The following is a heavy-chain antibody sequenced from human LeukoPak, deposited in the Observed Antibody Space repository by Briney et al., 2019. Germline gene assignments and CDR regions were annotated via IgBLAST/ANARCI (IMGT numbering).Heavy chain of an antibody. Sequence: PGGSLRLSCAASGFTFSSYSMTWVRQAPGKGLEWVSYISSSSTIYYADSVKGRFTISRDNAKNSLYLQMNRLRAEDTAVYYCATLTTGGYWGQGTLVTVSS. D-gene: IGHD3-9*01. CDR3: ATLTTGGY. J-gene: IGHJ4*02. CDR2: ISSSSTI. V-gene: IGHV3-48*01. CDR1: GFTFSSYS.